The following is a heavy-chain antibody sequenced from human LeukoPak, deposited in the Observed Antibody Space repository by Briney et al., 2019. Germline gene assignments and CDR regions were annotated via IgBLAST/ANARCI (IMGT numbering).Heavy chain of an antibody. J-gene: IGHJ4*02. V-gene: IGHV3-30*04. Sequence: GGSLRLSCAASGFTFSNYPMHWVRQAPGKGLEWVALISYDGSNKYYGDSVEGRFTISRDNSKNTLYLQMNSLRAEDTAVYYCARDSGVYHPDLVFDYWGQGTLVTVSS. CDR3: ARDSGVYHPDLVFDY. D-gene: IGHD2-8*01. CDR1: GFTFSNYP. CDR2: ISYDGSNK.